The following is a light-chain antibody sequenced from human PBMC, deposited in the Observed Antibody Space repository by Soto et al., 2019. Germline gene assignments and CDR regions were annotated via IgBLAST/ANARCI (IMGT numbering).Light chain of an antibody. CDR1: QRISNW. J-gene: IGKJ2*01. Sequence: DIQMTQSPSTLSASVGDKVTITCRASQRISNWLAWHQQKPGKAPKVLIYDASTLENGVPSRFSGSGSGTEFTLTISSLQPDDFATYYCQESLGTFGQGTKVDNK. CDR2: DAS. V-gene: IGKV1-5*01. CDR3: QESLGT.